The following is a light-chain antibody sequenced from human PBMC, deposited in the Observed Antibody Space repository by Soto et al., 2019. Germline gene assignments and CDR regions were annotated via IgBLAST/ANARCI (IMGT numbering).Light chain of an antibody. J-gene: IGKJ2*03. V-gene: IGKV1-39*01. CDR1: QSIRTS. CDR2: TAS. Sequence: DIQVTQSPSSLSASVGDRVTITCRASQSIRTSLNWYQQRPGKPPKLLIHTASTLRSGVPSRFSGSGSGTDFTLTISSLQPEDFATYYCQQTYSTLNSFGQGTKLEIK. CDR3: QQTYSTLNS.